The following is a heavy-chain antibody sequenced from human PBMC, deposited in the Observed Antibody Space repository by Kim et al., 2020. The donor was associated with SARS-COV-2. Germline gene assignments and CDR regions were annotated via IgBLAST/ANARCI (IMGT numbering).Heavy chain of an antibody. J-gene: IGHJ6*02. CDR2: IYYSGST. V-gene: IGHV4-59*13. CDR3: ARAIPAAPYYYYYYGMDV. D-gene: IGHD2-2*01. Sequence: SETLSLTCTVSGGSISSYYWSWIRQPPGKGLEWIGYIYYSGSTNYNPSLKSRVTISVDTSKNQFSLKLSSVTAADTAVYYRARAIPAAPYYYYYYGMDVWGQGTTVTVSS. CDR1: GGSISSYY.